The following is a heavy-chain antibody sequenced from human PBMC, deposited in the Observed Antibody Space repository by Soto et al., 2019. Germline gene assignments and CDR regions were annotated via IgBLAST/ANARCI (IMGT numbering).Heavy chain of an antibody. CDR3: ARATFGAVLHLEV. J-gene: IGHJ6*02. Sequence: QVRLQESGSGLVKPSQTLSLTCAVSGASISTPGYTWSWIRQPPGKGLEWIGYIYPSGASTYNPSLKSRVTFSLDASRNRFSLSVGSVTAADTAVYYCARATFGAVLHLEVWGQGTPVTVSS. CDR1: GASISTPGYT. CDR2: IYPSGAS. V-gene: IGHV4-30-2*01. D-gene: IGHD3-3*01.